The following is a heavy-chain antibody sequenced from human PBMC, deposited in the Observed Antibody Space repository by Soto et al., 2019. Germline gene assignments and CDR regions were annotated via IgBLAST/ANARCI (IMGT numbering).Heavy chain of an antibody. J-gene: IGHJ5*02. CDR3: ARGPITIFGVVTRGWFDP. CDR1: GGSFSGYY. D-gene: IGHD3-3*01. CDR2: INHSGSI. V-gene: IGHV4-34*01. Sequence: SETLSLTCAVYGGSFSGYYWRWIRQPPGKGLEWIGEINHSGSINYNPSLKSRVTISVDTSKNQFSLKLSSVTAADTAVYYCARGPITIFGVVTRGWFDPWGQGTLVTVSS.